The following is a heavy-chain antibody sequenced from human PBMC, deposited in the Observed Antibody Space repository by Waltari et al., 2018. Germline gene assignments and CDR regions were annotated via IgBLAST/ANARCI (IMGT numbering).Heavy chain of an antibody. CDR1: GFTFSSYA. V-gene: IGHV3-23*01. J-gene: IGHJ4*02. CDR2: ISGSGGST. D-gene: IGHD2-8*02. CDR3: VKVMESGPLVVPFFDY. Sequence: EVQLLESGGGLVQPGGSLRLSCAASGFTFSSYAMSWVRQAPGKGLEWVSAISGSGGSTYYADSVKGRFTISRDNSKNTLYLQMNSLRAEDTAVYYCVKVMESGPLVVPFFDYWGQGTLVTVSS.